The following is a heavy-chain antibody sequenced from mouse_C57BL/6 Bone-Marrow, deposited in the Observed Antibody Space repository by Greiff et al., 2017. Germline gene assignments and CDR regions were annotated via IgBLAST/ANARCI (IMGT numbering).Heavy chain of an antibody. CDR1: GFTFSSYG. CDR2: ISSGGSYT. Sequence: EVQVVESGGDLVKPGGSLKLSCAASGFTFSSYGMFWVRQTPDKRLEWVATISSGGSYTYYPDSVKGRFTISRDNAKNTLYLQMSSLKSEDTAMYYCARGPTVEKAYWGQGTLVTVSA. J-gene: IGHJ3*01. CDR3: ARGPTVEKAY. V-gene: IGHV5-6*01. D-gene: IGHD1-1*01.